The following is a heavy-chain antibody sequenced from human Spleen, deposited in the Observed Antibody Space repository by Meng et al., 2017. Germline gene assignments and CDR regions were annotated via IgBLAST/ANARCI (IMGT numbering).Heavy chain of an antibody. CDR2: ISSSSSYI. Sequence: GESLKISCAASGFTFSSYSMNWVRQAPGKGLEWVSSISSSSSYIYYADSVKGRFTISRDNAKSSLYLQMNSLRAEDTAVYYCARDLLGLYSSSLGYFDYWGQGTLVTVSS. CDR1: GFTFSSYS. J-gene: IGHJ4*02. V-gene: IGHV3-21*01. CDR3: ARDLLGLYSSSLGYFDY. D-gene: IGHD6-6*01.